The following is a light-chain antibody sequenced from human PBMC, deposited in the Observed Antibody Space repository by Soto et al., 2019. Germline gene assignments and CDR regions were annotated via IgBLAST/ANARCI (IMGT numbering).Light chain of an antibody. Sequence: EIGVTQSATTLSVSPGERATLSCRASQSVSSNLAWYQQKPGQAPRLLIYGASTRATGIPARFSGSGSGTEFTPTISSLQSEDFAVYYCQQYNKGPRETFGQGTK. J-gene: IGKJ1*01. CDR3: QQYNKGPRET. CDR2: GAS. CDR1: QSVSSN. V-gene: IGKV3-15*01.